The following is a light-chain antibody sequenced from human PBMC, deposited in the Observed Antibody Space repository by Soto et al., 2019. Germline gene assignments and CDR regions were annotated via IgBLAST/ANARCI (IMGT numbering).Light chain of an antibody. CDR3: AAWDDSLNGRYV. Sequence: HSVLTQPPSASGTPGQRVIISCSGSSSHIGSNTVNWYQQLPGTAPKLLIYSNNQRPSGVPDRFSGSKSGTSASLAISGLQSEDEADYYCAAWDDSLNGRYVFGTGTKVTV. CDR2: SNN. V-gene: IGLV1-44*01. J-gene: IGLJ1*01. CDR1: SSHIGSNT.